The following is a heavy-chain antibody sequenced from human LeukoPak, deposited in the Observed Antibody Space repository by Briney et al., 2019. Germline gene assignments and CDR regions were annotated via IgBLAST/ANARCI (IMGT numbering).Heavy chain of an antibody. D-gene: IGHD3-10*01. Sequence: SSETLSLTCTVSGYSISSGYYWGWIRQPPGQGLEWIGSIYHSGSTYYNPSLKSRVTMSVDTSKNQFSLKLSSVTAADTAVYYCARERPYRHFYGSGSYDYWGQGTLVTVSS. CDR2: IYHSGST. J-gene: IGHJ4*02. CDR3: ARERPYRHFYGSGSYDY. V-gene: IGHV4-38-2*02. CDR1: GYSISSGYY.